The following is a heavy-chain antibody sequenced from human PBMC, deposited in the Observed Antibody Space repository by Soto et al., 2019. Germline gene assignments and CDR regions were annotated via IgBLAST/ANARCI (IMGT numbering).Heavy chain of an antibody. CDR3: ARAKIYCSGVSGYSGDYYYYGMDV. Sequence: QVQLVQSGAEVKKPGSSVKVSCKASGGTFSSYAISWVRQAPGQGLEWMGGIIPIFGTANYAQKFQGRVTLTADESTSTAYMELSSLRSEDTAVYYCARAKIYCSGVSGYSGDYYYYGMDVWGQGTTVTVSS. J-gene: IGHJ6*02. CDR2: IIPIFGTA. CDR1: GGTFSSYA. D-gene: IGHD2-15*01. V-gene: IGHV1-69*12.